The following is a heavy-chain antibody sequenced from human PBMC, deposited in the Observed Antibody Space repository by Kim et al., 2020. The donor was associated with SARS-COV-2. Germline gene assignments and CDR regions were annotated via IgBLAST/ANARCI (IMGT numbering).Heavy chain of an antibody. Sequence: ASVKVSCKASGYTFTSYGISWVRQAPGQGLEWMGWISAYNGNTNYAQKLQGRVTMTTDTSTSTAYMELRSLRSDDTAVYYCARFGPGDSMVRGADDYWGQGTLVTVSS. J-gene: IGHJ4*02. CDR1: GYTFTSYG. V-gene: IGHV1-18*01. CDR3: ARFGPGDSMVRGADDY. D-gene: IGHD3-10*01. CDR2: ISAYNGNT.